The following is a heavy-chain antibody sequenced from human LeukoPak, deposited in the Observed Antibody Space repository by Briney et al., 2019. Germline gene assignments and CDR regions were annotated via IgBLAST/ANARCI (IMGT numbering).Heavy chain of an antibody. CDR3: ARGGDGYNSDLDY. D-gene: IGHD5-24*01. CDR2: ISSSSSYI. J-gene: IGHJ4*02. CDR1: GFTLSSYS. Sequence: GGSPRLSCAASGFTLSSYSMNWVRQAPGKGLEWVSSISSSSSYIYYADSVKGRFTISRDNAKNSLYLQMNSLRAEDTAMYYCARGGDGYNSDLDYWGQGTLVTVSS. V-gene: IGHV3-21*01.